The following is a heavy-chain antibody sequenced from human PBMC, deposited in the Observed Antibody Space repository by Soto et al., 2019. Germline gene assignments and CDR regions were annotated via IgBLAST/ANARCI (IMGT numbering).Heavy chain of an antibody. CDR2: ISGSGGST. CDR1: GFTFSSYA. J-gene: IGHJ3*02. V-gene: IGHV3-23*01. Sequence: GGSLRLSCAASGFTFSSYAMSWVRQAPGKGLEWVSAISGSGGSTYYADSVKGRFTISRDNSKNTLYLQMNSLRAEDTAVYYCAKCQGGYCSSTSCYVGAFDIWGQGTMVTVSS. CDR3: AKCQGGYCSSTSCYVGAFDI. D-gene: IGHD2-2*03.